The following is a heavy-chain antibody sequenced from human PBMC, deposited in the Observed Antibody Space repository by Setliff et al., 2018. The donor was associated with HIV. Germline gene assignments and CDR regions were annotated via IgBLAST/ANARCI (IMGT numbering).Heavy chain of an antibody. CDR1: GYTFTNYY. CDR3: AVASIVSTARWNH. CDR2: INPSGGST. V-gene: IGHV1-46*01. Sequence: ASVKVSCKASGYTFTNYYMHWVRQAPGQGPEWMGIINPSGGSTTYAQKFQGRVTMTRDTSISTAYMDLSSLTSDDTAVYYCAVASIVSTARWNHWGRGTLVTVSS. J-gene: IGHJ5*02. D-gene: IGHD1-26*01.